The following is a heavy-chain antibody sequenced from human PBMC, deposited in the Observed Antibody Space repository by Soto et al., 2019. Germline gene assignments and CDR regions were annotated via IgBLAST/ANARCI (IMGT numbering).Heavy chain of an antibody. D-gene: IGHD5-18*01. V-gene: IGHV1-8*01. CDR2: VNPNSGYT. J-gene: IGHJ4*02. Sequence: GASVKVSCKASGYTFTNYDITWVRQAAGQGLEWVGWVNPNSGYTAYAQKFVGRVTMTRNTPLRTAYMELSSLTSGDTAAYYCGRSYSYWWKDYWGQGTLVTVSS. CDR3: GRSYSYWWKDY. CDR1: GYTFTNYD.